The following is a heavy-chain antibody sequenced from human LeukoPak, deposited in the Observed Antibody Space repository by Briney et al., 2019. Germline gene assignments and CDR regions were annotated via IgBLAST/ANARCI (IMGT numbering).Heavy chain of an antibody. J-gene: IGHJ4*02. CDR3: ARYRVITNDYFDY. CDR2: ISNSGNTI. V-gene: IGHV3-11*01. Sequence: GGSLRLSCAASGFTFSDYYMSWVRQAPGKGLEWVSYISNSGNTIKEADSVKGRFTISRDNAQNSLYLHMKSLRAEDTAVYYCARYRVITNDYFDYWGQGTLVSVSS. CDR1: GFTFSDYY. D-gene: IGHD2-21*01.